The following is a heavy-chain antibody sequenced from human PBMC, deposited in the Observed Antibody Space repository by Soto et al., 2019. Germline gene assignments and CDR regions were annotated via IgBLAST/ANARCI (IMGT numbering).Heavy chain of an antibody. Sequence: QVQLVQSGAEVKKPGSSVKVSCKASGGTFSSYAISWVRQAPGQGLEWMGGIIPIFGTANYAQKFQGRVTIPADESTSTAYMELSSLRSEDTAVYYCARDVRCSGGSCYPYYGMDVWGQGTTVTVSS. CDR3: ARDVRCSGGSCYPYYGMDV. V-gene: IGHV1-69*01. CDR2: IIPIFGTA. J-gene: IGHJ6*02. D-gene: IGHD2-15*01. CDR1: GGTFSSYA.